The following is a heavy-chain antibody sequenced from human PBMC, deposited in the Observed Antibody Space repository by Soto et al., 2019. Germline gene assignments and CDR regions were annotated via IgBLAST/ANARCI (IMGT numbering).Heavy chain of an antibody. D-gene: IGHD1-26*01. CDR3: ARVDRWELPSGYFDY. Sequence: QVQLVQSGAEVKKPGSSVKVSCKASGGTFSSYAISWVRQAPGQGLEWMGGIIPIFGTANYAQKFQGRVTIXXDXSXXTAYMELSSLRSEDTAVYYCARVDRWELPSGYFDYWGQGTLVTVSS. CDR2: IIPIFGTA. CDR1: GGTFSSYA. J-gene: IGHJ4*02. V-gene: IGHV1-69*12.